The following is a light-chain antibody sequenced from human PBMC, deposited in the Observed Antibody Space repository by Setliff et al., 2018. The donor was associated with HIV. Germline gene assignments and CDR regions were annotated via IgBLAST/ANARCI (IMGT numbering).Light chain of an antibody. Sequence: QAVVTQEPSLTVSPGGTVTLTCASSTGAVTSGNFPSWFQQKPGQAPRALIYSSSKKHSWTPARFSGSLLGGKAALTLSGVQPEDEADYYCLLYYGTFYVFGGGTKVTVL. CDR3: LLYYGTFYV. J-gene: IGLJ1*01. V-gene: IGLV7-43*01. CDR1: TGAVTSGNF. CDR2: SSS.